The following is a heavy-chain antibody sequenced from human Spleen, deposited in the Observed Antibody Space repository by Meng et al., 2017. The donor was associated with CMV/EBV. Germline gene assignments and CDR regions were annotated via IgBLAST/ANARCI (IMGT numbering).Heavy chain of an antibody. V-gene: IGHV2-26*01. CDR3: AHRDGSSWFQPVSSFDI. J-gene: IGHJ3*02. CDR2: IFSNDET. Sequence: SGPTLVKPTETLTLTCTVSGFSLKTARMGVSWIRQPPGKALEWLAHIFSNDETSLSTSLKSRLTISKDSSKTQVVLTMTNMDPVDTATYYCAHRDGSSWFQPVSSFDIWGQGTMVTVSS. D-gene: IGHD6-13*01. CDR1: GFSLKTARMG.